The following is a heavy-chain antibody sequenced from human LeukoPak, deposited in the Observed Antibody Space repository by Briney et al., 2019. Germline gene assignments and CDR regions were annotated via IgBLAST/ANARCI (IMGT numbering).Heavy chain of an antibody. Sequence: GGSLRLSCAASGFTFSDHYMDWVRQAPGKGLEWVGRTRNKANSYTTEYAASVKGRFTISRDDSKNSLYLQMNSLKTEDTAVYYCARVGLHYDSSGPFDYWGQGTLVTVSS. D-gene: IGHD3-22*01. CDR3: ARVGLHYDSSGPFDY. CDR2: TRNKANSYTT. J-gene: IGHJ4*02. V-gene: IGHV3-72*01. CDR1: GFTFSDHY.